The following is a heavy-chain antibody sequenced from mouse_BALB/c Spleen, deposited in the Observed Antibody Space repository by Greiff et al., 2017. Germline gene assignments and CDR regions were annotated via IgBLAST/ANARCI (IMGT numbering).Heavy chain of an antibody. CDR3: ARKGSYGSSPAWFAY. CDR2: IWSGGST. Sequence: QVHVKQSGPGLVQPSQSLSITCTVSGFSLTSYGVHWVRQSPGKGLEWLGVIWSGGSTDYNAAFISRLSISKDNSKSQVFFKMNSLQANDTAIYYCARKGSYGSSPAWFAYWGQGTLVTVSA. D-gene: IGHD1-1*01. V-gene: IGHV2-2*02. J-gene: IGHJ3*01. CDR1: GFSLTSYG.